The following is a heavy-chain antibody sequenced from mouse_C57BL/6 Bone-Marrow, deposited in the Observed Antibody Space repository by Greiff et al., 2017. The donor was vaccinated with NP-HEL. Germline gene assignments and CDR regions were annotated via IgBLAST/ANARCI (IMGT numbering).Heavy chain of an antibody. CDR3: ASKPPFAY. Sequence: QVQLQQSGAELVRPVTSVKVSCKASGYAFTNYLIEWVKQRPGQGLEWIGVINPGSGGTNYNEKFKGKATLTADKSSSTAYMQLSSLTSEDSAVYFCASKPPFAYWGQGTLVTVSA. CDR1: GYAFTNYL. J-gene: IGHJ3*01. V-gene: IGHV1-54*01. CDR2: INPGSGGT.